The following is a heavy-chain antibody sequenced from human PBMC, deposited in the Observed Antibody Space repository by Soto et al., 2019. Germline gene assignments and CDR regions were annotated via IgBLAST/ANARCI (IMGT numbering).Heavy chain of an antibody. V-gene: IGHV3-33*01. J-gene: IGHJ5*02. CDR3: GRVGGGGWGLFSPP. D-gene: IGHD3-16*01. Sequence: QVQLVESGGGVVQPGRSLRLSCAASGFTFSSYGMHWVRQAPGKGLEWVAVIWYDGSNKYYADSVKGRFTISRDNSKNTLFRKRNGRGAEDRAGYYWGRVGGGGWGLFSPPGGRGTRVTAS. CDR1: GFTFSSYG. CDR2: IWYDGSNK.